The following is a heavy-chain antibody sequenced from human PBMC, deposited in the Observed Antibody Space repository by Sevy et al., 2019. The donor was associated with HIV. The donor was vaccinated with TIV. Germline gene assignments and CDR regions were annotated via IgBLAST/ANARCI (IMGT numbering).Heavy chain of an antibody. CDR3: TRVLYHGSPYFDY. V-gene: IGHV3-49*03. CDR1: GFTFGDYA. J-gene: IGHJ4*02. CDR2: IRSKAYGGTT. Sequence: GGSLRLSCTASGFTFGDYAMSWFRQAPGKGLEWVGFIRSKAYGGTTEYAASVKGRFTISRDDSKSIAYLQMNSLKTEDTAVYYCTRVLYHGSPYFDYWGQGTLVTVSS. D-gene: IGHD2-15*01.